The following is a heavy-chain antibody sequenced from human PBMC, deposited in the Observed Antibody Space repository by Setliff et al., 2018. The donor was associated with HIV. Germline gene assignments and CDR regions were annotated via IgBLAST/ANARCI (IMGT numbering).Heavy chain of an antibody. Sequence: LSLTCTVSGGSVSSGGYYWSWIRQHPGRGLEWIGHIYYSGSTYDNPSLKSRVSISVDTSKNQFSLRLNSVNAADTALYYCAREERTSWPRVDYWGQGALVTVSS. J-gene: IGHJ4*02. V-gene: IGHV4-31*03. CDR1: GGSVSSGGYY. CDR2: IYYSGST. CDR3: AREERTSWPRVDY. D-gene: IGHD6-13*01.